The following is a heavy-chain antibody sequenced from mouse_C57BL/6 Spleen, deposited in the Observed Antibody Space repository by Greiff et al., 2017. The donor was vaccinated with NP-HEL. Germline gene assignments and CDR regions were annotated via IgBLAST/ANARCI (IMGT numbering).Heavy chain of an antibody. CDR2: IDPEDGET. CDR3: ALCYDYDWSAT. V-gene: IGHV14-2*01. J-gene: IGHJ3*01. CDR1: GFNIKDYY. D-gene: IGHD2-4*01. Sequence: EVQLQQSGAELVKPGASVKLSCTASGFNIKDYYMHWVKQRTEQGLEWIGRIDPEDGETKYAPKFQGKAARTADTSSNTAYLQLSSLTSEGTASYYFALCYDYDWSATWGQGTLVTLSA.